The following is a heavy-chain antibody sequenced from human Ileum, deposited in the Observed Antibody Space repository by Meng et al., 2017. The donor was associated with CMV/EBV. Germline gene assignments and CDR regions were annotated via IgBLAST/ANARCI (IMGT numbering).Heavy chain of an antibody. CDR3: ARGGVIVVVPAASGSDWFDP. V-gene: IGHV1-2*02. D-gene: IGHD2-2*01. Sequence: ASVKVSCKASGYTFTAYYMHWVRQAPGQGLEWKGWINPNSGGTNYAQKFQGRVTMTRDTSISTAYMELSRLRSDDTAVYYCARGGVIVVVPAASGSDWFDPWGQGTLVTVSS. CDR1: GYTFTAYY. CDR2: INPNSGGT. J-gene: IGHJ5*02.